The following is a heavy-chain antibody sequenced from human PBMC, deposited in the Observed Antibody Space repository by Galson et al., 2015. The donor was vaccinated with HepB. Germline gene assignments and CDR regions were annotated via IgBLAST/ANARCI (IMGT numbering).Heavy chain of an antibody. D-gene: IGHD4-11*01. CDR3: ARDATVTRLFYYYYMDV. V-gene: IGHV3-11*01. Sequence: SLRLSCAASGFTFSDYYMSWIRQAPGKGLEWVSYISSSGSTIYYADSVKGRFTISRDNAKNSLYLQMNSLRAEDTAVYYCARDATVTRLFYYYYMDVWGKGTTVTVSS. CDR1: GFTFSDYY. CDR2: ISSSGSTI. J-gene: IGHJ6*03.